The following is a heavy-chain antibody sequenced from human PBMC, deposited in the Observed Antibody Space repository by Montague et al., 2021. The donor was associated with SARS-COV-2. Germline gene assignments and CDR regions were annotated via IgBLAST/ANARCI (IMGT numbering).Heavy chain of an antibody. Sequence: SLRLSCAASGFTFDDYAMHWVRQAPGKGLEWVSGISWKSGSIAYADSVKGRFTISRDNAKNSLYLQMNSLRAEDTALYYCAKVMREDYYDSSGSPDAFDIWGQGTMVIVSS. CDR3: AKVMREDYYDSSGSPDAFDI. CDR1: GFTFDDYA. CDR2: ISWKSGSI. V-gene: IGHV3-9*01. J-gene: IGHJ3*02. D-gene: IGHD3-22*01.